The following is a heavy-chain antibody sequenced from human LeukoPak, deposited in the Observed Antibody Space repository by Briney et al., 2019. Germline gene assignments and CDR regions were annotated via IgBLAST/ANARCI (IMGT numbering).Heavy chain of an antibody. CDR1: GGSISSSSYY. Sequence: SETLSLTCTVSGGSISSSSYYWGWIRQPPGKGLEWIGSIYYSGSTYYNPSLKSRVTISVDTSKNQFSLKLSSVTAADTAVYYRARHGISSGWYGGYYYFDYWGQGTLVTVSS. V-gene: IGHV4-39*01. CDR3: ARHGISSGWYGGYYYFDY. D-gene: IGHD6-19*01. CDR2: IYYSGST. J-gene: IGHJ4*02.